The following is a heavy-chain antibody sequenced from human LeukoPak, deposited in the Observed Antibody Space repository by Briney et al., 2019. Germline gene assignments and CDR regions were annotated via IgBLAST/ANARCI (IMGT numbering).Heavy chain of an antibody. D-gene: IGHD6-13*01. CDR1: GYTFTGYY. J-gene: IGHJ4*02. V-gene: IGHV1-2*02. Sequence: ASVKVSCKASGYTFTGYYMHWVRQAPGQGLEWMGWINTNSGGTNYAQKFQGRVTMTRDTSISTAYMELSRLRSDDTAVYYCAREPYSSSWFLNDYWGQGTLVTVSS. CDR3: AREPYSSSWFLNDY. CDR2: INTNSGGT.